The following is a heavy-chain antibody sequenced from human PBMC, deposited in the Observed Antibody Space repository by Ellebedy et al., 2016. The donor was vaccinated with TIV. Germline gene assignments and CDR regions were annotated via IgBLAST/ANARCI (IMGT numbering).Heavy chain of an antibody. D-gene: IGHD2-21*02. CDR2: ISYDGSNK. CDR1: GFTFSSYA. V-gene: IGHV3-30*14. CDR3: AKGEVVTTIGAFDI. Sequence: GESLKISCAASGFTFSSYAMHWVRQAPGKGLEWVAVISYDGSNKYYADSVKGRFTISRDNSKNTLYLQMNSLRAEDTAVYYCAKGEVVTTIGAFDIWGQGTMVTVSS. J-gene: IGHJ3*02.